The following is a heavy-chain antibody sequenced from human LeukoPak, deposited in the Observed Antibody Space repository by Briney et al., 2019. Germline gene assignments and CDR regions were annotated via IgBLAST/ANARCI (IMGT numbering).Heavy chain of an antibody. CDR2: ISGSGCST. D-gene: IGHD2-2*01. Sequence: PGGSLRLSCAASGFTFSSYAMSWVRQAPGKGLDWVSAISGSGCSTDYADSVKGRFTISRDNSKHTLYVQMHSMRAEHTAVYYCAKERIVLGYCSSTSCFRSVYFDYWGQGNLVTVSS. J-gene: IGHJ4*02. CDR3: AKERIVLGYCSSTSCFRSVYFDY. CDR1: GFTFSSYA. V-gene: IGHV3-23*01.